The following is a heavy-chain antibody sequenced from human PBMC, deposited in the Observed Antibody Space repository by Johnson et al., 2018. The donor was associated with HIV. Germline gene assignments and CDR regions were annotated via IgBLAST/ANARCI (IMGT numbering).Heavy chain of an antibody. D-gene: IGHD2-15*01. J-gene: IGHJ3*02. CDR1: GFTFSSYG. V-gene: IGHV3-30*19. Sequence: VQLVESGGGVVQPGRSLRLSCAASGFTFSSYGMHWVRQAPGKGLEWVAVIWYDGRNKYYADSAKGRFTISSDKSNNTLYLQLNSLRAEDTAVYHCARERYGSQAIDAFDIWGQGTMVTVSS. CDR2: IWYDGRNK. CDR3: ARERYGSQAIDAFDI.